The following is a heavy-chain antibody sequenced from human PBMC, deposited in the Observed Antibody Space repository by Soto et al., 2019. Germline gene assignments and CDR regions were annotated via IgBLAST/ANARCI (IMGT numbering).Heavy chain of an antibody. V-gene: IGHV3-7*01. CDR2: INQDGSEK. J-gene: IGHJ4*02. CDR3: FNVAFGY. Sequence: EVQLVESGGGLVQPGGSLRLSCTASGFSVSSNWMSWVRQAPGKGPEWVANINQDGSEKYCADSVKGRFTISRDNAKNSLYLQMDSLRGEDTALYYCFNVAFGYWGRGTLVTVSS. CDR1: GFSVSSNW.